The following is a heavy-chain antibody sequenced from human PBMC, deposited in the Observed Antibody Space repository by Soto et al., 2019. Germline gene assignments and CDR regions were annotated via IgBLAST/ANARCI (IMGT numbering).Heavy chain of an antibody. D-gene: IGHD3-3*01. CDR2: IWYDGSNK. V-gene: IGHV3-33*01. J-gene: IGHJ4*02. CDR1: GFTFSSYG. Sequence: GGSLRLSCAASGFTFSSYGMHWVRQAPGKGLEWVAVIWYDGSNKYYADSVKGRFTISRDNSKNTLYLQMNSLRAEDTAVYYCARDGSYDFWSGSGGGFDYWGQGTLVTVSS. CDR3: ARDGSYDFWSGSGGGFDY.